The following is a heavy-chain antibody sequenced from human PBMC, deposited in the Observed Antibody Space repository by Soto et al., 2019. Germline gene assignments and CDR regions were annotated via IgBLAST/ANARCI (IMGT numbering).Heavy chain of an antibody. J-gene: IGHJ4*02. CDR2: IYYTGST. CDR1: GGSISSGGYY. Sequence: PSETLSLTCTVSGGSISSGGYYWSWIRQHPGKGLEWMGYIYYTGSTYYNPSLNRRITMSVDMSKNQFSLRLTSVTAADTALYFCARAEFNSVWFPFDSWGQGAPVT. CDR3: ARAEFNSVWFPFDS. D-gene: IGHD6-19*01. V-gene: IGHV4-30-4*08.